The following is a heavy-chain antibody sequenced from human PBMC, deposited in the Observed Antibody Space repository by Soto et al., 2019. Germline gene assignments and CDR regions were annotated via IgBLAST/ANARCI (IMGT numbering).Heavy chain of an antibody. V-gene: IGHV3-7*05. CDR2: IKQDGSEK. CDR1: GFTFSSYW. D-gene: IGHD2-2*01. Sequence: EVQLVESGGGLVQPGGSLRLSCAASGFTFSSYWMSWVRQAQGKGLEWVANIKQDGSEKYYVDSVKGRFTISRDNAKNSLYLQMNSLRAEDTAVYYCATSKIVVVPAAIGVWGQGTLVTVSS. CDR3: ATSKIVVVPAAIGV. J-gene: IGHJ4*02.